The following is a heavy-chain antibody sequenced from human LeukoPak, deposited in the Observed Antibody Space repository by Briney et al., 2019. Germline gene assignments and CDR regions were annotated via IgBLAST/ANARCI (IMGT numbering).Heavy chain of an antibody. V-gene: IGHV3-30*02. J-gene: IGHJ4*02. CDR3: AEEVGATYPTFDY. Sequence: AGSLRLSCVVSGFIFSNYGMHWVRQAPGKGLEWVAVIRYDESTKYYVDSVKGRFTISRDNSKNTLYLQMNSLRAEDTAVYYCAEEVGATYPTFDYWGQGTLVTVSS. D-gene: IGHD1-26*01. CDR2: IRYDESTK. CDR1: GFIFSNYG.